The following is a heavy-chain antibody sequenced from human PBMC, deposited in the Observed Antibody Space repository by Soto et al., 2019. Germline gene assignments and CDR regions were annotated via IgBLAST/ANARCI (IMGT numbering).Heavy chain of an antibody. V-gene: IGHV3-74*01. J-gene: IGHJ4*02. D-gene: IGHD6-13*01. Sequence: SGGSLRLSCAASGFTFSSYWMHWVRQAPGKGLVWVSRINSDGSSTSYADSVKGRFTISRDNAKNTLYLQMNSLRAEDTAVYYCARTSFQQDIDYWGQGTLVTVSS. CDR2: INSDGSST. CDR1: GFTFSSYW. CDR3: ARTSFQQDIDY.